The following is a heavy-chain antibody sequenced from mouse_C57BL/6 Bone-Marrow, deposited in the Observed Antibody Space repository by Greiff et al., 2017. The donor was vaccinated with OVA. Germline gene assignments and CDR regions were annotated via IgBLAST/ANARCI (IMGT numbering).Heavy chain of an antibody. CDR2: ISYSGST. CDR3: ARVGDYYGSSYGWYFDV. J-gene: IGHJ1*03. Sequence: EVQLQQSGPGMVKPSQSLSLTCTVTGYSITSGYDWHWIRHFPGNKLEWMGYISYSGSTNYNPSLKSRISITHDTSKNHFFLKLNSVTTEDTATYYCARVGDYYGSSYGWYFDVWGTGTTVTVSS. V-gene: IGHV3-1*01. CDR1: GYSITSGYD. D-gene: IGHD1-1*01.